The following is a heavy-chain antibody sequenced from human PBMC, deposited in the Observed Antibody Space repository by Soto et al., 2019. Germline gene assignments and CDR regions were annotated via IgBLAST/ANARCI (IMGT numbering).Heavy chain of an antibody. CDR3: AREFPYYVSSDSYLDY. CDR1: GDSVSGNSAA. CDR2: TYYRSRWYN. V-gene: IGHV6-1*01. J-gene: IGHJ4*02. Sequence: PSQTRSLTCAISGDSVSGNSAAWNWIRQSPSRGLEWLGRTYYRSRWYNDYAVSVKSRITVTPDTSKNQFSLHLNSVTPEDTAVYYXAREFPYYVSSDSYLDYWGQGALVTVSS. D-gene: IGHD3-16*01.